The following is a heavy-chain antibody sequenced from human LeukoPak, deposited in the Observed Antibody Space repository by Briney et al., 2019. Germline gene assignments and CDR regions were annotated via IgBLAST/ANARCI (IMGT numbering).Heavy chain of an antibody. CDR1: GGSFCGYY. CDR2: INHSGST. V-gene: IGHV4-34*01. J-gene: IGHJ4*02. D-gene: IGHD3-22*01. Sequence: PSETLSLTCAVYGGSFCGYYWSWIRQPPGKGLEWIGEINHSGSTNYNPSLKSRVTISVDTSKNQFSLKLSSVTAADTAVYYCARARAHLKYYYDSSGYYYFDYWGQGTLVTVSS. CDR3: ARARAHLKYYYDSSGYYYFDY.